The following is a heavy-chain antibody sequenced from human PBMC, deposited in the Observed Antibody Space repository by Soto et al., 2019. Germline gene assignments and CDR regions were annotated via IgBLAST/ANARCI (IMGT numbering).Heavy chain of an antibody. Sequence: GGSLRLSCVTSGFTFGNFWLTWVRQAPGKGLEWVANINEDGSEKHYADSVKGRFTISRDNSKNSLYLQMNSLRAEDTAVYYCARDQGGPGYCSGGSCYSFDYWGQGTLVTVSS. CDR2: INEDGSEK. V-gene: IGHV3-7*01. CDR1: GFTFGNFW. J-gene: IGHJ4*02. CDR3: ARDQGGPGYCSGGSCYSFDY. D-gene: IGHD2-15*01.